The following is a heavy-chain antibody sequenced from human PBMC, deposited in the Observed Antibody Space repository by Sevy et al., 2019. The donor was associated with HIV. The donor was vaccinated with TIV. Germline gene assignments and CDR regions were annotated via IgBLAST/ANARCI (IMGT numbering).Heavy chain of an antibody. CDR2: IYYNWYT. Sequence: SETLSLTCTVSGGSISNYYWSWIRQPPGKGLEWIGYIYYNWYTNYNPFLKSRVTISLDTSKNQFSLKLTSVTTADTAVYYCARALDSAYGRVDPWGQGTLVTVSS. J-gene: IGHJ5*02. CDR3: ARALDSAYGRVDP. V-gene: IGHV4-59*13. CDR1: GGSISNYY. D-gene: IGHD5-12*01.